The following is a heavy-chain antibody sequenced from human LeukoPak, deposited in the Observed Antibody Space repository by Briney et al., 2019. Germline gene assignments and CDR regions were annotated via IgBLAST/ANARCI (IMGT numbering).Heavy chain of an antibody. J-gene: IGHJ4*02. D-gene: IGHD6-19*01. CDR1: GGSISSSGYY. V-gene: IGHV4-39*07. Sequence: SETLSLTCTVSGGSISSSGYYWGWIRQPPGKGLEWIGNIYYSGNPYYNPSLKSRVTMSLDTSKNQFSLKLSSVTAADTAVYFCARDSVAVAAQSDYWGQGTLVTVSS. CDR3: ARDSVAVAAQSDY. CDR2: IYYSGNP.